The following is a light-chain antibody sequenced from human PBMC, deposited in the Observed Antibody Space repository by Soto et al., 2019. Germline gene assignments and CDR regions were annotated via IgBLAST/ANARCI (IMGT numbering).Light chain of an antibody. CDR1: ESVSSSY. J-gene: IGKJ1*01. V-gene: IGKV3-20*01. Sequence: EIVLTQSPGTLSLSPGERATLSCRASESVSSSYLAWYQQKPGQAPRLLIFGASSRATGTPDRFSGSGSGTDFTLTISRLEPEDFAVYYCQQYGSAPPWTFVQGTEVELK. CDR3: QQYGSAPPWT. CDR2: GAS.